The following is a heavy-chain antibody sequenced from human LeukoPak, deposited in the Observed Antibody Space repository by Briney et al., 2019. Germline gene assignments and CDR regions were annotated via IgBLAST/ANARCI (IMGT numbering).Heavy chain of an antibody. V-gene: IGHV1-8*01. CDR1: GYTFTSYD. Sequence: ASVKVSCKASGYTFTSYDINWVRQATGQGLEWMRWMNPNSGNTGYAQKFQGRVTMTRNTSISTAYMELSSLRSEDTAVYYCARAFEYCSSTSCYEGVYYYYGMDVWGQGTTVTVSS. D-gene: IGHD2-2*01. J-gene: IGHJ6*02. CDR3: ARAFEYCSSTSCYEGVYYYYGMDV. CDR2: MNPNSGNT.